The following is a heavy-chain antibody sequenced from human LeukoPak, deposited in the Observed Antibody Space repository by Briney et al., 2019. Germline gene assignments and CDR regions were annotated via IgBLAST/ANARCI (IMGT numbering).Heavy chain of an antibody. CDR3: ARRMVRGVGFDY. V-gene: IGHV4-39*01. CDR1: GGSISSSSYY. J-gene: IGHJ4*02. CDR2: IYYSGST. D-gene: IGHD3-10*01. Sequence: SETLSLTCTVSGGSISSSSYYWGWIPQPPGKGLEWIGSIYYSGSTYYYPSLKSRVTISVDTSKNQFSLKLSSVTAADTAVYYCARRMVRGVGFDYWGQGTLVTVSS.